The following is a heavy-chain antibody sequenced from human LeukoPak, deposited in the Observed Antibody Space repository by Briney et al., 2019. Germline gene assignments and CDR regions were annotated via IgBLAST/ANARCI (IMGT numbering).Heavy chain of an antibody. CDR1: GFTFSSYA. Sequence: PGRSLRLSCAASGFTFSSYAMHWVRQAPGKGLEWVAVISYDGSNKYYADSVKGRFTISRDNSKNTLYLQMNSLRAEDTAVYYCARAVLYYDSRGDAFDIWGQGTMVTVSS. CDR2: ISYDGSNK. D-gene: IGHD3-22*01. CDR3: ARAVLYYDSRGDAFDI. J-gene: IGHJ3*02. V-gene: IGHV3-30*01.